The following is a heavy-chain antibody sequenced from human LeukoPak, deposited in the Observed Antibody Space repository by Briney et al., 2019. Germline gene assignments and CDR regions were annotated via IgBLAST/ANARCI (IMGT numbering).Heavy chain of an antibody. CDR1: GGGFTFTSHA. CDR2: LIPIYGSA. CDR3: AGFFYDNSGDAFDI. V-gene: IGHV1-69*13. D-gene: IGHD3-22*01. Sequence: RASVKVSCKASGGGFTFTSHAISWVRQAPGQGLEWMGGLIPIYGSANYAQKFQGRVTMTSDESTPTVYMELSSLRPEDSDVYYCAGFFYDNSGDAFDIWGQGTMVTVSS. J-gene: IGHJ3*02.